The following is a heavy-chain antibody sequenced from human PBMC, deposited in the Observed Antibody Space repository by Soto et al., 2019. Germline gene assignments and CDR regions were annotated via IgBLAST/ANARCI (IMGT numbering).Heavy chain of an antibody. V-gene: IGHV1-69*02. Sequence: QVQLVQSGAEVKKPGSSVKVSCKASGGTFSSYTISWVRQAPGQGLEWMGRIIPILGIANYVQKFQGRVTINADKSTRTDYKELSSVRSEDTAVYYCVRGTDIAALGYWGQGTLVTVSS. J-gene: IGHJ4*02. CDR2: IIPILGIA. CDR3: VRGTDIAALGY. CDR1: GGTFSSYT. D-gene: IGHD5-12*01.